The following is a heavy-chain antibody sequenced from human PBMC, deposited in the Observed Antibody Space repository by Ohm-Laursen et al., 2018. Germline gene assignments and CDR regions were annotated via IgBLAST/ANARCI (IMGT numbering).Heavy chain of an antibody. D-gene: IGHD3-9*01. CDR1: GGTFSSYA. CDR3: ARARAHYDILTGPATYYYYGMDV. Sequence: SSVKVSCKASGGTFSSYAISWVRQAPGQGLEWMGGIIPIFGTANYAQKFQGRVTITADESTSTAYMELSSLRSEDTAVYYCARARAHYDILTGPATYYYYGMDVWGQGTTVTVSS. CDR2: IIPIFGTA. V-gene: IGHV1-69*01. J-gene: IGHJ6*02.